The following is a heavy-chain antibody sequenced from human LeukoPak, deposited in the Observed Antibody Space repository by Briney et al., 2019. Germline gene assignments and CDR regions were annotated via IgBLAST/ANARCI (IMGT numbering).Heavy chain of an antibody. J-gene: IGHJ2*01. CDR3: TRGVDL. Sequence: RPSDTLSLTCGVSSGSLSGYYWRWIRQPPGGGLEWLGEITHSGSPNYNPSLKSRVTISGDTSKKQFSLNLKSVTAADTGVYYCTRGVDLWGRGTPVTVSS. V-gene: IGHV4-34*01. CDR2: ITHSGSP. CDR1: SGSLSGYY.